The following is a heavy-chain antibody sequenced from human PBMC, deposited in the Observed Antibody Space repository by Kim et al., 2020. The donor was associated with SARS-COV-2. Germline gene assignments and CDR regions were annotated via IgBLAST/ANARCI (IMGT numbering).Heavy chain of an antibody. CDR3: ANLDTAKWDYNYGMDV. Sequence: DSVKGRFTISRDNSKNTLYLQMNSLRAEYTAVYYCANLDTAKWDYNYGMDVWGQGTTVTVSS. D-gene: IGHD1-26*01. V-gene: IGHV3-23*01. J-gene: IGHJ6*02.